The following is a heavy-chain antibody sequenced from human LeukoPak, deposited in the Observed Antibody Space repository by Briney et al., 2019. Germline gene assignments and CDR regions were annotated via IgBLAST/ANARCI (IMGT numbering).Heavy chain of an antibody. V-gene: IGHV3-48*01. CDR2: ISDSPPII. J-gene: IGHJ5*01. CDR3: ARSLYGAVAGVGDS. CDR1: GFTFSTYS. Sequence: GGSLRLSCAASGFTFSTYSMNWVRQAPGRGLQWISYISDSPPIIYYADSVKGRFTISRDNAKNLLYLQMDSLRAEDTAMYYCARSLYGAVAGVGDSWGQGTLVTVSS. D-gene: IGHD6-19*01.